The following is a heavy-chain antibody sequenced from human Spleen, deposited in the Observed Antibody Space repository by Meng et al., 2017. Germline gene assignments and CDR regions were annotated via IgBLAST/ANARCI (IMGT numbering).Heavy chain of an antibody. CDR1: GRTLSSYA. D-gene: IGHD3-22*01. V-gene: IGHV1-69*01. Sequence: QVQAGRAVAEVTTPRSAVKDSCKACGRTLSSYAISWLRQAPGQRLEWMGWIIPIFGTANYAQKFRGRVTITADESTSTAYRELSSLRSEDTAVYYCARDDYYDSSGYFRWGQGTLVTVSS. J-gene: IGHJ4*02. CDR3: ARDDYYDSSGYFR. CDR2: IIPIFGTA.